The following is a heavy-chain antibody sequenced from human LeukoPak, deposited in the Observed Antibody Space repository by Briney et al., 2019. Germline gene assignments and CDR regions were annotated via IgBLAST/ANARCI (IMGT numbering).Heavy chain of an antibody. CDR2: ISGSGGST. CDR1: GFTFSSYA. CDR3: ARDIVVVVAATPGYVDY. V-gene: IGHV3-23*01. Sequence: GGSLRLSCPASGFTFSSYAMSWVRQAPGKGLAWVSAISGSGGSTYYADSVKGRFTISRDNSKNTLYLQMNSLRAEDTAVYYCARDIVVVVAATPGYVDYWGQGTLATVSS. D-gene: IGHD2-15*01. J-gene: IGHJ4*02.